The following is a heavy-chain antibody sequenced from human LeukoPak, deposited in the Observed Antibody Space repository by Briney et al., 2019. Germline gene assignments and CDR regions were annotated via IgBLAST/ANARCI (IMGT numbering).Heavy chain of an antibody. D-gene: IGHD2-2*01. CDR2: ISAYNGNT. CDR3: ARDPARGSDIVVGPAAPLPFDY. Sequence: GASVKVSCKASGYTFTSYGISWVRQAPGQGLEWMGWISAYNGNTNYAQKLQGRVTMTTDTSTSTAYMELSRLRSDDTAVYYCARDPARGSDIVVGPAAPLPFDYWGQGTLVTVSS. V-gene: IGHV1-18*01. CDR1: GYTFTSYG. J-gene: IGHJ4*02.